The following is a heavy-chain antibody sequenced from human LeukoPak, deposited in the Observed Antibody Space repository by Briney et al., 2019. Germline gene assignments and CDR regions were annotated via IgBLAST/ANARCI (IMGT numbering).Heavy chain of an antibody. D-gene: IGHD3-9*01. V-gene: IGHV1-58*01. Sequence: SVEVSCKASGFIFNSSAVQWVRQARGQRLEWIGWIVVGSGNTNYAQKFQERVTITRDMSTSTAYMELSSLRSEDTAVYYCAAGIRYFDWLPDQRFDYWGQGTLVTVSS. J-gene: IGHJ4*02. CDR3: AAGIRYFDWLPDQRFDY. CDR1: GFIFNSSA. CDR2: IVVGSGNT.